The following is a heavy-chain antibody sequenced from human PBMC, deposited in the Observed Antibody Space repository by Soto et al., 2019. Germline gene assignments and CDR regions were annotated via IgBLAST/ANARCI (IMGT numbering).Heavy chain of an antibody. CDR2: IIPIFGST. J-gene: IGHJ5*02. CDR1: GGTFSNYA. V-gene: IGHV1-69*15. Sequence: QVQLLQSGAEVKKPGSSVKVSCKASGGTFSNYAITWVRQAPGQGLEWLGRIIPIFGSTNFAQKCQGRVTLTADESTTTVYMELSSLRSDDTAAYFCAKDGGKDGYFGNLFDPWGQGTLVTVSS. CDR3: AKDGGKDGYFGNLFDP. D-gene: IGHD5-18*01.